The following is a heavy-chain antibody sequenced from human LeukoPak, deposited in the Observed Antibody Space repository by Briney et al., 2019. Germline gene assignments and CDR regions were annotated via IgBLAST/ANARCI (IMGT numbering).Heavy chain of an antibody. CDR1: GGSISSYY. Sequence: PSETLSLTCTVSGGSISSYYWSWIRQPPGKGLEWIGCIYYSGSTNYNPSLKSRVTISVDTSKNQVSLKLNSVTAADTAVYYCATYDFWSGNNWFDPWGQGTLVTVSS. J-gene: IGHJ5*02. D-gene: IGHD3-3*01. V-gene: IGHV4-59*01. CDR2: IYYSGST. CDR3: ATYDFWSGNNWFDP.